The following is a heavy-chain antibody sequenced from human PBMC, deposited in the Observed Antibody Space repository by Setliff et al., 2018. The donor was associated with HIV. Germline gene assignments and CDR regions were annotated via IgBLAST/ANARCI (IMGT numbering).Heavy chain of an antibody. Sequence: SETLSLTCTVSGGSISSYYWSWIRQPPGKGLEWIGSIYYTGSANYNPSLKSRVTMSVDTSKNQFSLKLSSVTAADTAVYYCASGYQYDSSGYYYVTPIDYWGQGTLVTVSS. V-gene: IGHV4-59*04. J-gene: IGHJ4*02. D-gene: IGHD3-22*01. CDR2: IYYTGSA. CDR3: ASGYQYDSSGYYYVTPIDY. CDR1: GGSISSYY.